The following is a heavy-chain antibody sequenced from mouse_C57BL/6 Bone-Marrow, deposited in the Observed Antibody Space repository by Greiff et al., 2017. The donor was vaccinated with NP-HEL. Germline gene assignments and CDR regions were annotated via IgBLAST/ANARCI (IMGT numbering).Heavy chain of an antibody. CDR2: IDPENGDT. Sequence: LVESGAELVRPGASVKLSCTASGFNIKDDYMHWVKQRPEQGLEWIGWIDPENGDTEYASKFQGKATITADTSSNTAYLQLSSLTSEDTAVYYCTSLTGTGGYWGQGTTLTVSS. V-gene: IGHV14-4*01. CDR3: TSLTGTGGY. J-gene: IGHJ2*01. CDR1: GFNIKDDY. D-gene: IGHD4-1*01.